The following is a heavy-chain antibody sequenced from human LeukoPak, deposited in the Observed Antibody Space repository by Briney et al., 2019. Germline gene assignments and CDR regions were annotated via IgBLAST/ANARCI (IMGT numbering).Heavy chain of an antibody. Sequence: GRSLRLSCAASGFTFDDCAMHWVRQVPGKGLEWVSGISWNSVSIGYADSVKGRFTISRDNAKNSLYLQMNSLRAEDTALYYCARSGKQQLAPFFDYWGQGTLVTVSS. CDR1: GFTFDDCA. CDR3: ARSGKQQLAPFFDY. CDR2: ISWNSVSI. J-gene: IGHJ4*02. D-gene: IGHD6-13*01. V-gene: IGHV3-9*01.